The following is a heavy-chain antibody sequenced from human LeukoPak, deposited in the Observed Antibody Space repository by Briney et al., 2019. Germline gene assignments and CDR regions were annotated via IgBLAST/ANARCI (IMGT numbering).Heavy chain of an antibody. V-gene: IGHV3-21*01. CDR2: ISSSSYI. D-gene: IGHD3-10*02. CDR1: GFTFSSYS. Sequence: GGSLRLSCAASGFTFSSYSMNWVRQAPGKGLEWVSSISSSSYIYYADSVKGRFTISRDNAKNSLYLQMNSLRAEDTAVYYCAELGITMIGGVWGKGTTVTISS. J-gene: IGHJ6*04. CDR3: AELGITMIGGV.